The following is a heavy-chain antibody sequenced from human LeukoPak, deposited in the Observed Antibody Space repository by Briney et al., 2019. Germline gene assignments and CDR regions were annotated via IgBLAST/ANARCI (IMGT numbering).Heavy chain of an antibody. Sequence: GGSLRLSCAASGFTFSSYAMSWVRQAPGKGLEWVSAIVSSGDPTYYADSVKGRFTISRDNSKNTLYLKMNSLRAEDTAVYYCAKADGGQWPSSYYYYSMDVWGKGTTVTVSS. CDR1: GFTFSSYA. CDR2: IVSSGDPT. J-gene: IGHJ6*03. D-gene: IGHD6-19*01. V-gene: IGHV3-23*01. CDR3: AKADGGQWPSSYYYYSMDV.